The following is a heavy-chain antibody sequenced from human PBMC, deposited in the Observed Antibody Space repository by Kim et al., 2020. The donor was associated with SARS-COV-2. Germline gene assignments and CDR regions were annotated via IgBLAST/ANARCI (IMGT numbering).Heavy chain of an antibody. V-gene: IGHV3-21*04. Sequence: GGSLRLSCAASGFTFSSYSMNWVRQAPGKGLEWVSSISSSSSYIYYADSVKGRFTISRDNAKNSLYLQMNSLRAEDTAVYYCARDLDFAPPYSSSSRVPFDYWGQGTLVTVSS. CDR3: ARDLDFAPPYSSSSRVPFDY. J-gene: IGHJ4*02. D-gene: IGHD6-13*01. CDR2: ISSSSSYI. CDR1: GFTFSSYS.